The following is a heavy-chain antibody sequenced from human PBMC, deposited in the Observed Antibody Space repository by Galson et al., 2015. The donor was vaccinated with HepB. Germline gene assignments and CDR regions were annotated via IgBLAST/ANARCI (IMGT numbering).Heavy chain of an antibody. V-gene: IGHV3-66*01. Sequence: SLRLSCAASGFTVSSNYMSWVRQAPGKGLEWVSVIYSGGSTYYADSVKGRFTISRDNSKNTLYLQMNSLRAEDTAVYYCAREISGWRGGYYYYYGMDVWGQGTTVTVSS. CDR2: IYSGGST. D-gene: IGHD6-19*01. CDR1: GFTVSSNY. J-gene: IGHJ6*02. CDR3: AREISGWRGGYYYYYGMDV.